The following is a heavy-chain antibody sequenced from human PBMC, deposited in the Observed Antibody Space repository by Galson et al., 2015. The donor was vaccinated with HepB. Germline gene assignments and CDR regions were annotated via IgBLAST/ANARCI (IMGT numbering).Heavy chain of an antibody. D-gene: IGHD3-10*01. J-gene: IGHJ4*02. V-gene: IGHV3-30-3*01. Sequence: SLRLSCAASGFTFSSYAMHWVRQAPGKGLAWVAVISYDGSNKYYADSVKGRFTISRDNSKNTLYLQMNSLRAEDTAVYYCARVGPMVRGVIIKSYFDYWGQGTLVTVSS. CDR1: GFTFSSYA. CDR3: ARVGPMVRGVIIKSYFDY. CDR2: ISYDGSNK.